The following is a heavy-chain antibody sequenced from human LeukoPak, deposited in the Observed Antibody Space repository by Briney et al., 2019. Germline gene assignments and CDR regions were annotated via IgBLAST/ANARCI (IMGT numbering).Heavy chain of an antibody. Sequence: PGGSLRLSCAASGFTFENAWMNWVRRAPGKGLEWVGRIRSKAGGGTADYAASVKDRFTISRDDSKNMVYLQMNSLKTEDTAVYYCTTEYDFWLFDYWGQGTLVTVSS. J-gene: IGHJ4*02. D-gene: IGHD3-3*01. V-gene: IGHV3-15*01. CDR3: TTEYDFWLFDY. CDR1: GFTFENAW. CDR2: IRSKAGGGTA.